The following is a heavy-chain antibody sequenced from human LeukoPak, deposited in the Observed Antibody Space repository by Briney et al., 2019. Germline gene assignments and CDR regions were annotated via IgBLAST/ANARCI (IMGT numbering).Heavy chain of an antibody. D-gene: IGHD2-21*02. V-gene: IGHV3-30*03. J-gene: IGHJ4*02. CDR3: ARGGDWLFDY. Sequence: SGGSLRLSCAASGFTFSSYGMHWVRQAPGKGLEWVAVISYDGSNKYYADSVKGRFTISRDNSKNTLCLQMNSLRAEDTAVYYCARGGDWLFDYWGQGILVTVSS. CDR2: ISYDGSNK. CDR1: GFTFSSYG.